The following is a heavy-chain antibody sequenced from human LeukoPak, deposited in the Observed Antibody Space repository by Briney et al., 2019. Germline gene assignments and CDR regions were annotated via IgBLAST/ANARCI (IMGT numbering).Heavy chain of an antibody. Sequence: SETLSLTGAVYGGSFSGYYWSWIRQPPGKGLEWIGEINHSGSTNYNPSLKSRVTISEDTSKNQFSLKLSSVTAADTAVYYCARGVLRMITFGGVRNWFDPWGQGTLVTVSS. D-gene: IGHD3-16*01. CDR1: GGSFSGYY. CDR2: INHSGST. J-gene: IGHJ5*02. CDR3: ARGVLRMITFGGVRNWFDP. V-gene: IGHV4-34*01.